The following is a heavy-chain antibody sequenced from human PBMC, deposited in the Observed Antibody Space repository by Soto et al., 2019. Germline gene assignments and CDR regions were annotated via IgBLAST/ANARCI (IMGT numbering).Heavy chain of an antibody. CDR3: ARAGSYRFDY. V-gene: IGHV3-74*01. CDR2: INPDGRSI. Sequence: PGGSLRLSCAASGFTFSSYWMHWVRQAPGKGLAWVSRINPDGRSISDADSVKGRFTISRDNAKNTLYLQMNSLTTEDTAVYYCARAGSYRFDYGAQETLVTFSS. D-gene: IGHD3-10*01. J-gene: IGHJ4*02. CDR1: GFTFSSYW.